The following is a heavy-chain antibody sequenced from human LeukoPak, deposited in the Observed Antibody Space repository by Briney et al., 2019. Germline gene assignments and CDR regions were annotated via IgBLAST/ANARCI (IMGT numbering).Heavy chain of an antibody. Sequence: GGSLRLSCAASGFTFSSYSMNRVRQAPGKGLEWVSSISSSSSYIYYADSVKGRFTISRDNAKNSLYLQMNSLRAEDTAVYYCARDSRDIVVVVAATLDYWGQGTLVTVSS. D-gene: IGHD2-15*01. CDR1: GFTFSSYS. J-gene: IGHJ4*02. V-gene: IGHV3-21*01. CDR2: ISSSSSYI. CDR3: ARDSRDIVVVVAATLDY.